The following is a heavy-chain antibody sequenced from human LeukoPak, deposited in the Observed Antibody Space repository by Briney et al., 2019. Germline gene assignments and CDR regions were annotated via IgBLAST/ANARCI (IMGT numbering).Heavy chain of an antibody. D-gene: IGHD5-12*01. CDR1: GGSISSGGYS. J-gene: IGHJ3*02. CDR2: IYNSRST. Sequence: PSQTLSLTCTVSGGSISSGGYSWSWIRQHPGKGLKWIGYIYNSRSTYYNPSLKSRVTISVDTSKNQFSLKLSSVSAADTAVYYCAGLRGRPHAFDIWGQGTVVTVSS. CDR3: AGLRGRPHAFDI. V-gene: IGHV4-31*03.